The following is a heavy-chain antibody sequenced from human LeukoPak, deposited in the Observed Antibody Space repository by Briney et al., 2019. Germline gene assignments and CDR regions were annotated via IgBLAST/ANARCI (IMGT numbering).Heavy chain of an antibody. CDR2: IYHSEST. D-gene: IGHD2-2*01. J-gene: IGHJ6*03. V-gene: IGHV4-38-2*02. Sequence: SETLSLTCTVSGYSISSGYYWGWIRQPPGKGLEWIGSIYHSESTYYNPSLKSRVTISVDTSKNQFSLKLSSVTAADTAVYYCARPKYQLRPFYYYYMDVWGKGTTVTVSS. CDR3: ARPKYQLRPFYYYYMDV. CDR1: GYSISSGYY.